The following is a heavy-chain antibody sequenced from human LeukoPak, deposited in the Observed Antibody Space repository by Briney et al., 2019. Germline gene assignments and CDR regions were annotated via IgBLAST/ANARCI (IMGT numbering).Heavy chain of an antibody. Sequence: GGSLRLSCAASGFTFSSYYMHWVRQAPGKGLEWVANIKQDGSEKYYVDSVKGRFTISRDNAKNSLYLQMNSLRAEDTAVYYCARETTRIPRFDYWGQGTLVTVSS. V-gene: IGHV3-7*01. J-gene: IGHJ4*02. CDR3: ARETTRIPRFDY. CDR1: GFTFSSYY. CDR2: IKQDGSEK. D-gene: IGHD1-7*01.